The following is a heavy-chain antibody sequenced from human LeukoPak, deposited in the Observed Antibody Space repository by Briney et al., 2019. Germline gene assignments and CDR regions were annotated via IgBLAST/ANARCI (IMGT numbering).Heavy chain of an antibody. J-gene: IGHJ5*02. Sequence: SETLSLTCAVYGGSFSGYYWSWIRQPPGKGLEWIGEINHRRSTNYNPSLKSRLTISIDTSKNQISLKLSSVTAADTAVYYCARGRSVAAPFDPWGQGTLVTVSS. V-gene: IGHV4-34*01. CDR2: INHRRST. CDR1: GGSFSGYY. D-gene: IGHD6-6*01. CDR3: ARGRSVAAPFDP.